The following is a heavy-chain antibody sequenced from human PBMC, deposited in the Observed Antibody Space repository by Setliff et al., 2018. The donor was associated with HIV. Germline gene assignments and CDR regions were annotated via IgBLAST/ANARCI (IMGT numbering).Heavy chain of an antibody. Sequence: SETLSLTCAVYGGSFSGYYWSWIRQPPGKGLEWIGEITHSGSTNYNPSLKSRVTISVDTSKNQFSLKLSSLTAAATAVYYCTRMDTSYRFFEYWGQGTMVAVSS. J-gene: IGHJ4*02. CDR2: ITHSGST. V-gene: IGHV4-34*01. CDR1: GGSFSGYY. CDR3: TRMDTSYRFFEY. D-gene: IGHD5-18*01.